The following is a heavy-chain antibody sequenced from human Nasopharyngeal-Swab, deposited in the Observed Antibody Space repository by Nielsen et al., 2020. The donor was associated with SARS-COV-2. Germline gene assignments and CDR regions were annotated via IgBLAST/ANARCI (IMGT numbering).Heavy chain of an antibody. CDR2: IDWDDDK. Sequence: SGPTLVKPTQTLTLTCTFSGFSLSTSGVGVGWIRQPPGKALEWLALIDWDDDKYYSTSLKTRLTISKDTSKNQVVLTMTNMDPVDTATYYCARDYDFWSGNYYYYGMDVWGQGTTVTVSS. CDR3: ARDYDFWSGNYYYYGMDV. D-gene: IGHD3-3*01. V-gene: IGHV2-70*01. CDR1: GFSLSTSGVG. J-gene: IGHJ6*02.